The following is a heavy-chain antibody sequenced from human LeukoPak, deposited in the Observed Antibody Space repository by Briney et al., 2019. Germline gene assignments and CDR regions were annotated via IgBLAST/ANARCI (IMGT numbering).Heavy chain of an antibody. CDR1: GGSFSGYY. J-gene: IGHJ5*02. D-gene: IGHD6-13*01. V-gene: IGHV4-34*01. CDR3: ARARAIAASHWFDP. Sequence: XPSETLSLTCAVYGGSFSGYYWSWIRQPPGKGLEWIGEINHSGSTNYNPSLKSRVTISVGTSKNQFSLKLSSVTAADTAVYYCARARAIAASHWFDPWGQGTLVTVSS. CDR2: INHSGST.